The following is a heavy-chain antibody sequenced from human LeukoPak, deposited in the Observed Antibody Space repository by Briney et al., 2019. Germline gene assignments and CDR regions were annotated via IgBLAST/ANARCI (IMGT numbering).Heavy chain of an antibody. D-gene: IGHD3-10*01. CDR2: INPSGGST. CDR3: ARDRGDYYGSGSYYSYYYYYYMDV. V-gene: IGHV1-46*01. Sequence: ASVKVSCKASGYTFTSYYMHWVRQAPGQGLEWMGIINPSGGSTSYAQKFQGRVTMTRDTSTSTVYMELSSLRSEDTAVYYCARDRGDYYGSGSYYSYYYYYYMDVWGKGTTVTISS. J-gene: IGHJ6*03. CDR1: GYTFTSYY.